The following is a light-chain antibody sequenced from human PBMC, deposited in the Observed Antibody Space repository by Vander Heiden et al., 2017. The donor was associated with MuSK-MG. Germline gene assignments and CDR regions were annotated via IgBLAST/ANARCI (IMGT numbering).Light chain of an antibody. Sequence: QSALTQPRSVSGSPGQSVTIPCTGTSSDVGGYNYVSWYQQHPGKAPKLMIYDVSERPSGVPDRFSGSKSGNTASLTISGLQAEDDADYYCCSYAGSYTLVFGGGTKLTVL. CDR3: CSYAGSYTLV. V-gene: IGLV2-11*01. CDR1: SSDVGGYNY. CDR2: DVS. J-gene: IGLJ2*01.